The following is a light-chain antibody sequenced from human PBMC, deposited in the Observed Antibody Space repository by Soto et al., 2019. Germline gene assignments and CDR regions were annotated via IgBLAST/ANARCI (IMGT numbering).Light chain of an antibody. CDR1: QSFSWW. Sequence: DIQMTHSPSTLSASVGDRVTVTCRGSQSFSWWLGWYQQKPGKAPKLMIYDASNLESGVPSRFSGSGSGTEFTLTISSPQPDDFATYYCQHYNSYSEAFGQGTKVDIK. J-gene: IGKJ1*01. CDR3: QHYNSYSEA. V-gene: IGKV1-5*01. CDR2: DAS.